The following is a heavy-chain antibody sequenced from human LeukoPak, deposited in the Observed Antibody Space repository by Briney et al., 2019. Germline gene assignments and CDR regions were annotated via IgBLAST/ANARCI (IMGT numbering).Heavy chain of an antibody. CDR3: AKGGPPLLWFGEFLFDY. CDR2: IRYDGSNK. D-gene: IGHD3-10*01. V-gene: IGHV3-30*02. CDR1: GFTFSSYG. J-gene: IGHJ4*02. Sequence: GGSLRLSCAASGFTFSSYGMHWVRQAPGKGLEWVAFIRYDGSNKYYADSMKGRFTISRDNSKNTLYLQMNSLRAEDTAVYYCAKGGPPLLWFGEFLFDYWGQGTLVTVSS.